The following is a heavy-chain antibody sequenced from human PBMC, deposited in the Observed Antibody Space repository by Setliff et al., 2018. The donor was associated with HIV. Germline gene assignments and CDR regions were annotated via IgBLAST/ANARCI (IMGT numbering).Heavy chain of an antibody. D-gene: IGHD5-18*01. CDR2: IDYSGSS. J-gene: IGHJ6*04. Sequence: SETLSLTCTVSGGSISSSNYYWGWIRQPPGKELEWIGSIDYSGSSHYNPSLKSRVTMSVDTSKNQFSLKLSSVTAADTAVYYCATRGYSYGPSHVWGKGTTVTVSS. V-gene: IGHV4-39*01. CDR3: ATRGYSYGPSHV. CDR1: GGSISSSNYY.